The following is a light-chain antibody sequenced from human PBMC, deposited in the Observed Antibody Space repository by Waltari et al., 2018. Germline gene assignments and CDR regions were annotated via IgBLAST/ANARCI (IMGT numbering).Light chain of an antibody. V-gene: IGLV1-40*01. CDR1: DSNIGSGYD. J-gene: IGLJ3*02. Sequence: QSVLTQPPSVSGAPGQRVTISCTGSDSNIGSGYDVHWYRPFPGTAPKLLIYGNSNRPSGVPDRFSASKSGTSASLAISGLQAEDEADYYCQSYDDSLSWVFGGGTKVTVL. CDR2: GNS. CDR3: QSYDDSLSWV.